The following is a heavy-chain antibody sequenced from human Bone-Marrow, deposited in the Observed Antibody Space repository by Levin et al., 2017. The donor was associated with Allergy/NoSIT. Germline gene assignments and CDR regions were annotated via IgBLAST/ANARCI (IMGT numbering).Heavy chain of an antibody. V-gene: IGHV3-23*01. J-gene: IGHJ2*01. CDR1: GFTFNSYA. D-gene: IGHD2-15*01. CDR2: ISGSGDST. CDR3: AGTAYCSGGSCSSGDTGYFDL. Sequence: PGGSLRLSCAASGFTFNSYAMSWVRQAPGKGLEWVSSISGSGDSTYYADSVKGRFTISRDNSKSTLYLQMNNLRVEDAAIYFCAGTAYCSGGSCSSGDTGYFDLWGRGTLLGVSA.